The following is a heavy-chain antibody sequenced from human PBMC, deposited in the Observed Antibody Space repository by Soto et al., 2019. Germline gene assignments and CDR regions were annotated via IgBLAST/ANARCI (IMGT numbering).Heavy chain of an antibody. CDR1: AVTYSSEA. V-gene: IGHV1-69*01. D-gene: IGHD5-18*01. CDR3: ARGGGVDTAMVYYYYGMDV. J-gene: IGHJ6*02. Sequence: SVHFSSQAPAVTYSSEAMSWARQAPGQGLEWMGGIIPIFGTANHAQKFQGRVTITSQESTRTAYMEINSPGSEGPAGSYCARGGGVDTAMVYYYYGMDVWGQRTKVTV. CDR2: IIPIFGTA.